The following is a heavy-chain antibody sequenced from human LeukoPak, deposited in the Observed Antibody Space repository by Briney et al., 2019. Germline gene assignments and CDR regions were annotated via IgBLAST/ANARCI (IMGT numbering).Heavy chain of an antibody. J-gene: IGHJ4*02. CDR1: GFTFSSYA. CDR2: INHSGST. Sequence: GSLRLSCAASGFTFSSYAMSWIRQPPGKGLEWIGEINHSGSTNYNPSLKSRVTISVDTSKNQFSLKLSSVTAADTAVYYCARLGITMVRGVPVWGQGTLVTVSS. V-gene: IGHV4-34*01. CDR3: ARLGITMVRGVPV. D-gene: IGHD3-10*01.